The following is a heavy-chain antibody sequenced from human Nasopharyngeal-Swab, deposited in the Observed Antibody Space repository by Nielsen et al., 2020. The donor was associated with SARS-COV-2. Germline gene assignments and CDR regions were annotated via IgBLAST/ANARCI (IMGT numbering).Heavy chain of an antibody. CDR3: ASPYGSGSLGAFDI. Sequence: GESLKISCAASGFNFNYFGIYWVRQAPGKGLEWVAVIWYDGSNKYYADSVKGRFTISRDNSKNTLYLQMNSLRAEDTAVYYCASPYGSGSLGAFDIWGQGTMVTVSS. CDR2: IWYDGSNK. D-gene: IGHD3-10*01. V-gene: IGHV3-33*08. CDR1: GFNFNYFG. J-gene: IGHJ3*02.